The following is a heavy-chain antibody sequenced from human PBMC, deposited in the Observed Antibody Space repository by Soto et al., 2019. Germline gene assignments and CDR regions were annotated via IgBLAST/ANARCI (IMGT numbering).Heavy chain of an antibody. V-gene: IGHV3-7*04. D-gene: IGHD3-16*02. J-gene: IGHJ4*02. CDR3: ARGAFPTWGTYPFDY. Sequence: EVQLVESEGCLVQPGGSLRVACAASGFTFTSYWMIWVRQAPGKGLEWVANIKQDGGEKYYVGSVKGRFTISRDNAENSLYLQLDRLRAEDAAVYYCARGAFPTWGTYPFDYWGQGTLVTVSS. CDR1: GFTFTSYW. CDR2: IKQDGGEK.